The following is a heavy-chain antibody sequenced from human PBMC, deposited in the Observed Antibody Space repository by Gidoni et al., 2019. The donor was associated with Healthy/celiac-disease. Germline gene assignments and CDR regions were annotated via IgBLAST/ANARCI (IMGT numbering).Heavy chain of an antibody. D-gene: IGHD2-21*02. CDR2: IYTSGST. CDR3: ASFNCGGDCYSGDYYGMDV. CDR1: GCSISSGSSY. J-gene: IGHJ6*02. Sequence: QVQLQESGPGLVKPSQTLPLTCTVSGCSISSGSSYWSWIRQPAGKGLEWIGRIYTSGSTNYNPSLKSRVTISVDTSKNQFSLKLSSVTAADTAVYYCASFNCGGDCYSGDYYGMDVWGQGTTVTVSS. V-gene: IGHV4-61*02.